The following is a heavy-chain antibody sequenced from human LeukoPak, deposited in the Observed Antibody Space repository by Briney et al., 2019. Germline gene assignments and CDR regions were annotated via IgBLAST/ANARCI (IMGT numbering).Heavy chain of an antibody. J-gene: IGHJ4*02. Sequence: GGSLRLSCAASGFTFSSYAMSWVRQAPGKGLEWVSIISGRGDSTYYADSAKGRFAISRDNSKNTLYLQMNSLRAEDTAIYYCTKDLYYDLLTGYYAYWGQGTLVTVSS. V-gene: IGHV3-23*01. CDR2: ISGRGDST. CDR1: GFTFSSYA. D-gene: IGHD3-9*01. CDR3: TKDLYYDLLTGYYAY.